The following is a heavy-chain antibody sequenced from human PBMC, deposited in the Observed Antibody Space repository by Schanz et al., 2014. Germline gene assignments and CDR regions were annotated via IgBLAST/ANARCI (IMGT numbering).Heavy chain of an antibody. Sequence: QGQLVQSGAEVKKPGASVKVSCKASGYTFTSYGISWVRQAPGQGLEWMGWISAYNGNTNYAQKLQGRVTMTTDTSTSTAYMELRSLRSDDTAVYYCARDLDVVVVAATPWAFDIWGQGTMVTVSS. J-gene: IGHJ3*02. D-gene: IGHD2-15*01. CDR1: GYTFTSYG. CDR2: ISAYNGNT. V-gene: IGHV1-18*01. CDR3: ARDLDVVVVAATPWAFDI.